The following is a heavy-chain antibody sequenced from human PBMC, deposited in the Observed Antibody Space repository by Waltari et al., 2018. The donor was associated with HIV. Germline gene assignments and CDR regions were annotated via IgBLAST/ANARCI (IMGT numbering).Heavy chain of an antibody. CDR2: IYPNSGDT. Sequence: QVQLVQSGAEVRKPGASVKVSCKTSGYTFTDYYIHWVRQAPGQGPEWMGWIYPNSGDTHFAEKFQGRVTLTRDTSIRTAYVEVSNLRSDDTAVYYCARQMTFYDALDIWGQGTMVYVSS. V-gene: IGHV1-2*02. CDR1: GYTFTDYY. CDR3: ARQMTFYDALDI. J-gene: IGHJ3*02.